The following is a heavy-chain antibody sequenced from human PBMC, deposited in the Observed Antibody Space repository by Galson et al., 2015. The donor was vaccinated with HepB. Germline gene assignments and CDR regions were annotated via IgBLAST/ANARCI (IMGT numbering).Heavy chain of an antibody. V-gene: IGHV1-24*01. Sequence: SVKVSCKVSGYTLTELSMHWVRQAPGKGLEWMGGFDPEDGETIYAQKFQGRVTMTEDTSTDTAYMELSSLRSEDTAVYYCATDHRWTGAFDIWGQGTMVTVSS. CDR1: GYTLTELS. CDR2: FDPEDGET. D-gene: IGHD3/OR15-3a*01. J-gene: IGHJ3*02. CDR3: ATDHRWTGAFDI.